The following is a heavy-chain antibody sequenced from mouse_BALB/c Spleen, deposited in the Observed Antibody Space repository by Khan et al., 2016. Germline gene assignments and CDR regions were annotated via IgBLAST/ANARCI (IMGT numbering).Heavy chain of an antibody. J-gene: IGHJ2*01. CDR3: TAHEYGGC. CDR1: GYTFTNYW. CDR2: IYLGNSDT. V-gene: IGHV1-5*01. Sequence: VQLQQSGTVLARPGASVKMSCKASGYTFTNYWMHWVKPRPGQGLEWIGAIYLGNSDTNYNQKFKGKAKLTAVTSTSTAYMELSSLTNEDSAVYYCTAHEYGGCWGQGATLTVSS. D-gene: IGHD1-1*01.